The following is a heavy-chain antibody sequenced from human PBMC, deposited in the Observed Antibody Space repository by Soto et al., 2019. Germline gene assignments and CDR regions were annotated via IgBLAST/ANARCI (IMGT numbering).Heavy chain of an antibody. CDR3: AKWDPELRTGFFDY. Sequence: GGSLRLSCAASGFTFSSYGMHWVRQAPGKGLEWVAVISYDGSNKYYADSVKGRFTISRDNSKNTLYLQMNSLRAEDTAVYYCAKWDPELRTGFFDYWGQGTLVTVSA. CDR2: ISYDGSNK. V-gene: IGHV3-30*18. D-gene: IGHD1-26*01. CDR1: GFTFSSYG. J-gene: IGHJ4*02.